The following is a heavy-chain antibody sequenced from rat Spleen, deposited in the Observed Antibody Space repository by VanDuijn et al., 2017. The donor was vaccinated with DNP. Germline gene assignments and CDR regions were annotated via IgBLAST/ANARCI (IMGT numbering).Heavy chain of an antibody. CDR1: GFTFNNYW. J-gene: IGHJ2*01. CDR3: ARLYYGYGGFDY. Sequence: EVQLVESGGDLVQPGRSLKLSCVASGFTFNNYWMTWIRQVPGKGLEWVASITSSGGSTYYPDSVKGRFTISRDNAKNTLYLQMNSLRSEDTATYYCARLYYGYGGFDYWGQGVMVTVSS. V-gene: IGHV5-31*01. D-gene: IGHD1-7*01. CDR2: ITSSGGST.